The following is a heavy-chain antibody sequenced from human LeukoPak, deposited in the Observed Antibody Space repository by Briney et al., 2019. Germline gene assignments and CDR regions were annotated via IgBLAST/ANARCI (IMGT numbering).Heavy chain of an antibody. D-gene: IGHD6-6*01. Sequence: ASVKVSCKASGYTFTNDAINWVQQAPGQGLEWMGWMNPNSGDTGYGQKFQGRVTFTRDTSISAAFMELRDLRSEDTAVYYCARDGIAARIFDVWGQGTMVTVSS. V-gene: IGHV1-8*03. CDR1: GYTFTNDA. CDR3: ARDGIAARIFDV. CDR2: MNPNSGDT. J-gene: IGHJ3*01.